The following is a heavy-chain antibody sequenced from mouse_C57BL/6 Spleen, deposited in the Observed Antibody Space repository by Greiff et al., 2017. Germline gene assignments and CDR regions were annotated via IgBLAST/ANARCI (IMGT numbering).Heavy chain of an antibody. CDR2: INPSTGGT. CDR1: GYSFTGYY. V-gene: IGHV1-42*01. Sequence: VQLQQSGPELVKPGASVKISCKASGYSFTGYYMNWVKQSPEKSLEWIGEINPSTGGTTYNQKFKAKATLTVDKSSSTAYMQLKSLTSVDSAVYYCARRKDYYGSSTGYFDVWGTGTTVTVSS. CDR3: ARRKDYYGSSTGYFDV. J-gene: IGHJ1*03. D-gene: IGHD1-1*01.